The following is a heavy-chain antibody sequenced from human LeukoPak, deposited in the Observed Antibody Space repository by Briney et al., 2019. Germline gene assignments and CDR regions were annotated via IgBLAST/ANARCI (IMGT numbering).Heavy chain of an antibody. Sequence: ASVKVSCKASGGTFSSYAISWVRQAPGQGLEWMGRIIPIFGTANYAQKFQGRVTITTDESTSTAYMELSSLRSEDTAVYYCARDVCLEFWSGEYYMDVWGKGTTVTVSS. J-gene: IGHJ6*03. CDR1: GGTFSSYA. CDR3: ARDVCLEFWSGEYYMDV. CDR2: IIPIFGTA. D-gene: IGHD3-3*01. V-gene: IGHV1-69*05.